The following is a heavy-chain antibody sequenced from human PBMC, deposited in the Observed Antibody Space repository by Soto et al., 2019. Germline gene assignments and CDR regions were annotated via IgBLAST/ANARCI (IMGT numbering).Heavy chain of an antibody. D-gene: IGHD3-22*01. V-gene: IGHV1-3*01. CDR2: INADNGNT. J-gene: IGHJ4*02. CDR1: GYTFTTYA. Sequence: ASVKVSCKASGYTFTTYAMHWVRQAPGQRLEWMGWINADNGNTKYSQKLQGRVTMTTDTSTSTAYMELRSLRSDDTAVYYCARREYYYDSSGYYDYWGQGTLVTVSS. CDR3: ARREYYYDSSGYYDY.